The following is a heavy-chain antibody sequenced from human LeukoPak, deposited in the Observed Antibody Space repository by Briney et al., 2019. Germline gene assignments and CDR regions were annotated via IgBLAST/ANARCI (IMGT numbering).Heavy chain of an antibody. CDR3: ARHWGSSPAPFDY. CDR1: GYSFASYW. CDR2: IYPDDSDT. Sequence: GESLKISCKGSGYSFASYWIAWVRQMPGKGLEWMGIIYPDDSDTRYNPSFQGQVTISADKSISTAYLQWSSLKASDTAMYYCARHWGSSPAPFDYWGQGTLVTVSS. V-gene: IGHV5-51*01. J-gene: IGHJ4*02. D-gene: IGHD3-16*01.